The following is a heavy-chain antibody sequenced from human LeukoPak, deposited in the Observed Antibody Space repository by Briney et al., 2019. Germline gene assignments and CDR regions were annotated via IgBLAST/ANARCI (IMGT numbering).Heavy chain of an antibody. V-gene: IGHV3-66*01. CDR1: DFTVSSHY. CDR3: TRSLKYFDY. Sequence: GGSLRLSCAASDFTVSSHYMSWVRQAPGKGLEWASLIETVGTTYYGDSVQGRFTISRDNSKNTLYLQMNSQRAEDTAVYYCTRSLKYFDYWGQGTLVTVSS. CDR2: IETVGTT. J-gene: IGHJ4*02.